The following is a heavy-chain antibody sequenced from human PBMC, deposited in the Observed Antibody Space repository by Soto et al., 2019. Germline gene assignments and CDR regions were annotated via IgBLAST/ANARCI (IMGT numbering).Heavy chain of an antibody. CDR3: ARDGGSGWLYYYYYYGMDV. V-gene: IGHV1-18*01. J-gene: IGHJ6*02. Sequence: ASVQVSCKASGYTFTSYAIGCVRQAPGQGLEWMGWISAYNGNTNYAQKLQGRVTMTTDTSTSTAYMELRSLRSDDTAVYYCARDGGSGWLYYYYYYGMDVWGQGTTVTVSS. CDR2: ISAYNGNT. D-gene: IGHD6-19*01. CDR1: GYTFTSYA.